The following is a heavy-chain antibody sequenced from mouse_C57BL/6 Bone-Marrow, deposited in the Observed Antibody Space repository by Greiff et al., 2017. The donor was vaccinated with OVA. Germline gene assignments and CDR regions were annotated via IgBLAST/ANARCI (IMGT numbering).Heavy chain of an antibody. J-gene: IGHJ3*01. CDR1: GFTFSSYT. Sequence: EVQGVESGGGLVKPGGSLKLSCAASGFTFSSYTMSWVRQTPEKRLEWVATISGGGGNTYYPDSVKGRFTISRDNAKNTLYLQMSSLRSEDTALYYCARQMGWAYWGQGTLVTVSA. CDR3: ARQMGWAY. V-gene: IGHV5-9*01. CDR2: ISGGGGNT. D-gene: IGHD2-3*01.